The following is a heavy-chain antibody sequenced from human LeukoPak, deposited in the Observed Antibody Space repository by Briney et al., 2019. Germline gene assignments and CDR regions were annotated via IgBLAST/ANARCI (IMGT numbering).Heavy chain of an antibody. CDR3: ARDRHYYDSSGS. J-gene: IGHJ5*02. CDR2: IIPIFGTA. V-gene: IGHV1-69*13. D-gene: IGHD3-22*01. CDR1: GGTFSSYA. Sequence: EASVKVSCKASGGTFSSYAISWVRQAPGQGLEWMGGIIPIFGTANYAQKFQGRVTITADESTSTAYMELSSLRSEDTAVYYCARDRHYYDSSGSWGQGTLVTVSS.